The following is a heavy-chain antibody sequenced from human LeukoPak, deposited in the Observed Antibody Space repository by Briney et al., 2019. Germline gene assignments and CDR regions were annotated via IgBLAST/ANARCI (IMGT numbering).Heavy chain of an antibody. V-gene: IGHV3-30*02. D-gene: IGHD3-10*01. CDR1: GFTFRSYG. Sequence: PGGSLRLSCAASGFTFRSYGMHWVRQAPGKGLEWVAFTRYDGTNEYYADSVKGRFTISRDNSKNTLYLQMNSLTAEDTAVYYCAEDGTYYYGSGTYYYCDYWGQGTLLTVSS. CDR3: AEDGTYYYGSGTYYYCDY. CDR2: TRYDGTNE. J-gene: IGHJ4*02.